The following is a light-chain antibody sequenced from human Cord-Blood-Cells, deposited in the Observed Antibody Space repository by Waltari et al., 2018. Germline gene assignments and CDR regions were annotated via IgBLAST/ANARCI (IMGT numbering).Light chain of an antibody. CDR1: SSDVGGYNY. V-gene: IGLV2-14*01. CDR3: SAYTSSSRV. CDR2: DVS. J-gene: IGLJ3*02. Sequence: QSALTQPASVSGSPGQSTTISCTGTSSDVGGYNYVSWYQQHPGKAPKLMIYDVSNRPSGVSNRFSGSKSGNTASLTISGRQAEDEADYYCSAYTSSSRVFGGGTKLTVL.